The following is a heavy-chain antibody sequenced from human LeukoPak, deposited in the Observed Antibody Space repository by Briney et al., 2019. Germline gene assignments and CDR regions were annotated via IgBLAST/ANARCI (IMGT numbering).Heavy chain of an antibody. CDR1: GGSISSNDW. CDR3: ARSTIVVIPAANYYYYALDV. J-gene: IGHJ6*02. Sequence: SGTLSLTCAVSGGSISSNDWWTWVRQSPGKGLDWIGEIYHSGSTNYNPSLKSRFTISVDESRNQFSLKVNSVAAADTAVYYCARSTIVVIPAANYYYYALDVWGQGTTVTVSS. CDR2: IYHSGST. V-gene: IGHV4-4*02. D-gene: IGHD2-2*01.